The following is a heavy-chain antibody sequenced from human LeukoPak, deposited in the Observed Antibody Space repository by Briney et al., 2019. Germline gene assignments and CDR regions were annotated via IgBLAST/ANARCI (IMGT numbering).Heavy chain of an antibody. D-gene: IGHD2-8*01. CDR1: GGSFSGYY. V-gene: IGHV4-34*01. Sequence: SETLSLTCAVYGGSFSGYYWNWIRQPPGRGLEWIGEINHSGYTNYNPSLKSRVTISVDTSKNQFSLKVSSVTAADTAVYYCARGRAGSGLMINWGQGTLVTVSS. CDR3: ARGRAGSGLMIN. J-gene: IGHJ4*02. CDR2: INHSGYT.